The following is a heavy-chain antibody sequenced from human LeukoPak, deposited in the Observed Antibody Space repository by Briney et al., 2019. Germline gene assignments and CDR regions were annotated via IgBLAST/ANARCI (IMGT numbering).Heavy chain of an antibody. CDR3: ARGLTYGSGSYYYYYYGMDV. D-gene: IGHD3-10*01. J-gene: IGHJ6*02. Sequence: PSETLSLTCAVYGGSFSGYYWSWIRQPPGKGLEWIGEINHSGSTNYNPSLKSRVTISVDTSKNQFSPKLSSVTAADTAVYYCARGLTYGSGSYYYYYYGMDVWGQGTTVTVSS. CDR1: GGSFSGYY. CDR2: INHSGST. V-gene: IGHV4-34*01.